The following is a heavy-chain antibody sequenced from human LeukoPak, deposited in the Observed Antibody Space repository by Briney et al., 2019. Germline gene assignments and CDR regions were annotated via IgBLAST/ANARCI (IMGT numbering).Heavy chain of an antibody. D-gene: IGHD2-2*01. V-gene: IGHV3-74*01. Sequence: GGSLRLSCVASGFTFSGYWMHWVRQAPGMGLVWVSRLNSDGTTINYADSVKGRFTISRDNAKNSLYLQMNSLRAEDTAVYYCARDRFPSRDIVVVPAASPLDVWGQGTTVTVSS. CDR3: ARDRFPSRDIVVVPAASPLDV. CDR1: GFTFSGYW. CDR2: LNSDGTTI. J-gene: IGHJ6*02.